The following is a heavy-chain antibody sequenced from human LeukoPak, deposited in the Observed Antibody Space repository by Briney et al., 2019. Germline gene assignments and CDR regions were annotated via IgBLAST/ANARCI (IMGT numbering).Heavy chain of an antibody. D-gene: IGHD1-26*01. V-gene: IGHV4-30-4*07. J-gene: IGHJ3*01. CDR3: AKWTEGGAFDS. Sequence: SETLSLTCAVSGGSISSGVYSWNWIRQPPGKGLEWIGHIYYSGSTYYNPSLKSRVTISVDTSKNQFYLKLSSVTAADTAVYYCAKWTEGGAFDSWGQGTMLIVSS. CDR2: IYYSGST. CDR1: GGSISSGVYS.